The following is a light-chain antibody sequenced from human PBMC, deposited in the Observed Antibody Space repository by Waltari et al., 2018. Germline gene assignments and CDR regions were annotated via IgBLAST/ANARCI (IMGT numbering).Light chain of an antibody. CDR2: VNSDGSH. CDR1: SGHITNV. J-gene: IGLJ3*02. V-gene: IGLV4-69*01. CDR3: QTGGHGTWV. Sequence: QLELTQSPSASASLGASVKLTCTLSSGHITNVVAWHQQQPQKGPRYLMKVNSDGSHSRGDEIPYRFSGSSSGAERYLTISSLQSEDEADYYCQTGGHGTWVFGGGTKLTVL.